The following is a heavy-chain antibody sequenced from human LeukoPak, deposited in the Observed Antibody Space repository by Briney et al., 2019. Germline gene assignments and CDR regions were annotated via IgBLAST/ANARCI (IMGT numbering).Heavy chain of an antibody. CDR1: GVSLSTSGVG. D-gene: IGHD5-18*01. CDR3: AHSQVFSYGSFHDAYDI. Sequence: SGPTLVNPTQTLTLTCSLSGVSLSTSGVGVGWIRQPPGKALEWLALIYWDDDSRYSPSLKSRLIIAKDTSKNQVVLTLTNMDSVDTATYYCAHSQVFSYGSFHDAYDIWGLGMLVTVSS. V-gene: IGHV2-5*02. CDR2: IYWDDDS. J-gene: IGHJ3*02.